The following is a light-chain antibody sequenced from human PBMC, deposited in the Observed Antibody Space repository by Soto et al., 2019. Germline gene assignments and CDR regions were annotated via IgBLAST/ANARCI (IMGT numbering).Light chain of an antibody. Sequence: QSVLSQPPSASGTPGQTVTISCSGRSSNIGSNIVNWYQQLPGTAPKLLIYNDDHRPSGVADRFSGSKSGTSASLAISGLQSEDEDDYYCSAWDASLGAILFGGGTKLTVL. V-gene: IGLV1-44*01. CDR1: SSNIGSNI. CDR3: SAWDASLGAIL. J-gene: IGLJ3*02. CDR2: NDD.